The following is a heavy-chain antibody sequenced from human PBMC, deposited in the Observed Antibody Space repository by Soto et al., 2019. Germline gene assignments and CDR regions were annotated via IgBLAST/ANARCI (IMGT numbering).Heavy chain of an antibody. CDR1: GYTFTSYG. V-gene: IGHV1-18*04. Sequence: ASVKVSCKASGYTFTSYGISWVRQAPGQGLEWMGWISAYNGNTNYAQKLQGRVTMTTDTSTSTAYMELRSLRSDDTAVYYCARAQHDYSNYGDYYYYGMDVWGQGXTVTVYS. CDR2: ISAYNGNT. CDR3: ARAQHDYSNYGDYYYYGMDV. D-gene: IGHD4-4*01. J-gene: IGHJ6*02.